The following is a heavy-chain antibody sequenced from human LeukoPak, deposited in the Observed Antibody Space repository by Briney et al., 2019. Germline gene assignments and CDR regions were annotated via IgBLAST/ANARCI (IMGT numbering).Heavy chain of an antibody. V-gene: IGHV4-59*08. J-gene: IGHJ4*02. CDR1: GGSMSGYY. CDR3: ARGYGYIFY. Sequence: PSETLSLTCTVSGGSMSGYYWSWIRQPPGKGLEWIGYVNYGGSTTYNPSLKSRSTISVDTSKNQFSLKLRSVTAADTAVYYCARGYGYIFYCGQGTLVTVSS. CDR2: VNYGGST. D-gene: IGHD5-24*01.